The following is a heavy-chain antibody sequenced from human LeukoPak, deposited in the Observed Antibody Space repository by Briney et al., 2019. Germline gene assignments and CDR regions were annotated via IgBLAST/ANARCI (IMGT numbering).Heavy chain of an antibody. V-gene: IGHV4-59*08. J-gene: IGHJ4*02. CDR2: IYYSENT. D-gene: IGHD3/OR15-3a*01. Sequence: PSETLSLTCTVSGGSISNYYWSWIRQPPGKGLEWIGYIYYSENTNYNPSLKSRVTISIDTSKNQFSLRLSSVTAADTAVYYCARHPAPPYADFRFVDWGQGTLVTVSS. CDR1: GGSISNYY. CDR3: ARHPAPPYADFRFVD.